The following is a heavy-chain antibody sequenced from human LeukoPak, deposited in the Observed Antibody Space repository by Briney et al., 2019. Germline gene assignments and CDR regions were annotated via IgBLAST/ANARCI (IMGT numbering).Heavy chain of an antibody. CDR3: ARVDTAMVSRDYYYGMDV. D-gene: IGHD5-18*01. CDR2: INPNSGGT. CDR1: GYTFTSYY. J-gene: IGHJ6*02. Sequence: ASVKVSCKASGYTFTSYYMHWVRQAPGQGLEWMGWINPNSGGTNYAQKFQGRVTMTRDTSISTAYMELSRLRSDDTAVYYCARVDTAMVSRDYYYGMDVWGQGTTVTVSS. V-gene: IGHV1-2*02.